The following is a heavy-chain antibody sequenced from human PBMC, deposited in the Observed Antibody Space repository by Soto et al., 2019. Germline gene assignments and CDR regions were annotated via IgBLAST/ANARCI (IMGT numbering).Heavy chain of an antibody. CDR3: ARHYGDPTYRENWFDP. Sequence: GESLKISCKGSGYSFTSYWIGWVRQMPGKGLEWMGIIYPGDSDTRYSPSFQGQVTISADKSISTAYLQWSSLKASDIAMYYCARHYGDPTYRENWFDPWGQGTLVTVSS. CDR2: IYPGDSDT. D-gene: IGHD4-17*01. J-gene: IGHJ5*02. CDR1: GYSFTSYW. V-gene: IGHV5-51*01.